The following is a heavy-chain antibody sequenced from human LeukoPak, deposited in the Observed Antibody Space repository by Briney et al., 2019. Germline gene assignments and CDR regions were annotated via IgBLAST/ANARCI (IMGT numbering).Heavy chain of an antibody. CDR2: IIPIFGTA. CDR3: ARDCSSTSCYRDAFDI. CDR1: GYTFTSYD. V-gene: IGHV1-69*13. D-gene: IGHD2-2*02. J-gene: IGHJ3*02. Sequence: ASVKVSCKASGYTFTSYDINWVRQAPGQGLEWMGGIIPIFGTANYAQKFQGRVTITADESTSTAYMELSSLRSEDTAVYYCARDCSSTSCYRDAFDIWGQGTMVTVSS.